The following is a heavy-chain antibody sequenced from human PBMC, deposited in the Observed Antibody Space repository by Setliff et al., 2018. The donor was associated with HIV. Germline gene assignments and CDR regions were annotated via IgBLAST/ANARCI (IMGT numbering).Heavy chain of an antibody. CDR3: ARAAWDSLWGGVDY. D-gene: IGHD1-26*01. CDR1: GYTFTTQV. J-gene: IGHJ4*02. CDR2: ISAYNGDR. Sequence: AAVKVSCKASGYTFTTQVITWVRQAPGQGLEWMGWISAYNGDRRYAQSVQDRITLTTDTSTNTAYLELRSLRSDDTAVYYFARAAWDSLWGGVDYWGRGTLVTVSS. V-gene: IGHV1-18*01.